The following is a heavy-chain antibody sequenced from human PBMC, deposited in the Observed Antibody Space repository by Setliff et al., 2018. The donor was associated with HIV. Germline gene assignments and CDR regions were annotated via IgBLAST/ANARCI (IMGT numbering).Heavy chain of an antibody. Sequence: ASVKVSCKASGYTFTNYGISWVRQAPGEGLEWMGWISPYSGKKKYAQNVEDRVTMTTDASTSTAYMDVRSLKSNDTAVYYCGRGRGSEGYYYMDVWVKGTTVTVSS. CDR3: GRGRGSEGYYYMDV. D-gene: IGHD3-10*01. J-gene: IGHJ6*03. CDR1: GYTFTNYG. CDR2: ISPYSGKK. V-gene: IGHV1-18*01.